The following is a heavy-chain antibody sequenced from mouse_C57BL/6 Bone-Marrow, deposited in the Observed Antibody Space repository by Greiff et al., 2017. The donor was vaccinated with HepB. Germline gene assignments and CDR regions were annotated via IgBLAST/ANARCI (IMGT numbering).Heavy chain of an antibody. CDR3: ARDAYYYGSSYYAMDY. Sequence: EVNVVESGGGLVQSGRSLRLSCATSGFTFSDFYMEWVRQAPGKGLEWIAASRNKANDYTTEYSASVKGRFIVSRDTSQSILYLQMNALRAEDTAIYYCARDAYYYGSSYYAMDYWGQGTSVTVSS. J-gene: IGHJ4*01. CDR1: GFTFSDFY. CDR2: SRNKANDYTT. V-gene: IGHV7-1*01. D-gene: IGHD1-1*01.